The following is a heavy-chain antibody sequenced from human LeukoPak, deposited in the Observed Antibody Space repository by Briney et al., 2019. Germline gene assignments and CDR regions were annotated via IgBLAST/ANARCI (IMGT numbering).Heavy chain of an antibody. CDR3: ASICSGGICYTRTFDY. Sequence: GASVKVSCKASGYTFTGYYMHWVRQAPGQGLEWMGLINPNSGCTNFAQKFQGRVTMTRDTSIITDYMELSRLRSDDTAVYYCASICSGGICYTRTFDYWGQGTLVTVSS. CDR2: INPNSGCT. D-gene: IGHD2-15*01. J-gene: IGHJ4*02. CDR1: GYTFTGYY. V-gene: IGHV1-2*06.